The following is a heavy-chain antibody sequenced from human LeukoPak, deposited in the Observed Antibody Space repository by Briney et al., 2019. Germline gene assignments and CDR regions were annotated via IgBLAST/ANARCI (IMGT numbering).Heavy chain of an antibody. D-gene: IGHD1-20*01. CDR3: AKDNWNDHFFDY. Sequence: GGSLRLSCAASGFTFSSYAMSWVRQAPGKGLEWVSLISGSGGSTYYADSVKGRFTISRDNSKNTLYLQMNSLRAEDTAVYYCAKDNWNDHFFDYWGQGALVTVSS. V-gene: IGHV3-23*01. CDR2: ISGSGGST. J-gene: IGHJ4*02. CDR1: GFTFSSYA.